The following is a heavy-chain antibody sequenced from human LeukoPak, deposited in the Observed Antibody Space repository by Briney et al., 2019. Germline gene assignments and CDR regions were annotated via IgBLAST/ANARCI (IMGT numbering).Heavy chain of an antibody. CDR1: GFTFSNYG. CDR2: IQSDGSNK. D-gene: IGHD3-10*01. V-gene: IGHV3-30*02. CDR3: AKDPSSGNFYGSGSSNWFDY. Sequence: PGGSLRLSCAASGFTFSNYGMHWVRQAPGKGLEWVAFIQSDGSNKYYADSVKGRFTISRDKSKNTLYLQMNSLRAEDTAVYYCAKDPSSGNFYGSGSSNWFDYWGQGTLVTVSS. J-gene: IGHJ4*02.